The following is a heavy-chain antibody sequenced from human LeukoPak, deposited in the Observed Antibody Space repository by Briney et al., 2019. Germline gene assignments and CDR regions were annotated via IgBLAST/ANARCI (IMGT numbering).Heavy chain of an antibody. CDR1: GFIFDDYA. V-gene: IGHV3-9*01. J-gene: IGHJ3*02. D-gene: IGHD3-10*01. CDR2: ISWNSGGI. CDR3: AKGVRITMVRGAFDI. Sequence: GGSLRLSCAASGFIFDDYAMHWVRQAPGKGLEWVSGISWNSGGIGYADSVKGGFTISRDNAKNSLYLQMNSLRAEDTALYYCAKGVRITMVRGAFDIWGQGTMVTVSS.